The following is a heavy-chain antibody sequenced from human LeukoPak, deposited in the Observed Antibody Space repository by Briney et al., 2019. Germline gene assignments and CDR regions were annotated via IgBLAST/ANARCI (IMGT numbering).Heavy chain of an antibody. Sequence: SETLSLTCTVPGGSISSYYWSWIRQPPGKGLEWIGYIYYSGSTNYNPSLKSRVTISVDTSKNQFSLKLSSVTAADTAVYYCARDTLIAAFDYWGQGTLVTVSS. D-gene: IGHD6-13*01. V-gene: IGHV4-59*01. J-gene: IGHJ4*02. CDR3: ARDTLIAAFDY. CDR1: GGSISSYY. CDR2: IYYSGST.